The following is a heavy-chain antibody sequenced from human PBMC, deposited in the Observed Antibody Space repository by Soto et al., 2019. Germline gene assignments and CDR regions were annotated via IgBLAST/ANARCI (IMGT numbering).Heavy chain of an antibody. J-gene: IGHJ3*02. CDR1: GFTFSSYG. CDR3: AKVGDSGYDYKVYSSGWYDAFDS. Sequence: PGGSLRLSCAASGFTFSSYGMHWVRQAPGKGLEWVAVISYDGSNKYYADSVKGRFTISRDNSKNTLYLQMNSLRAEDTAVYYCAKVGDSGYDYKVYSSGWYDAFDSWGQGTMVTVSS. V-gene: IGHV3-30*18. CDR2: ISYDGSNK. D-gene: IGHD6-19*01.